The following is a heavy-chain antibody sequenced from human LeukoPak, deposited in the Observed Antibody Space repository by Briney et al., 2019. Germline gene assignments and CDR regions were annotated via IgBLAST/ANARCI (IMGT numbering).Heavy chain of an antibody. J-gene: IGHJ5*02. V-gene: IGHV4-59*01. CDR1: SGSINDYY. CDR2: IYYSGST. D-gene: IGHD2-2*01. Sequence: KPSETLSLTCIVSSGSINDYYWSWIRQPPGKGLEWIRYIYYSGSTSYNPSLKSRATISVDTSKNHLSLKLSSVTAADTAVYYCASVHNSRTYWFDPWGQGTLVTVSS. CDR3: ASVHNSRTYWFDP.